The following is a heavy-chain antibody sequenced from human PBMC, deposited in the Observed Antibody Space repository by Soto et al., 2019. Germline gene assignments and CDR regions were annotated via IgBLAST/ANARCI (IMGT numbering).Heavy chain of an antibody. Sequence: EVQLLESGGGLVQPGGSLRLSCAASGFTFSTYAMSWVRQAPGKGLEWVSTVSASGGNTYYADSVKGRFTISRDNSKNTLFLQMNTLRAEDTAIFYCARGWGLDNWGQVTLVTVSS. D-gene: IGHD2-21*02. CDR1: GFTFSTYA. CDR3: ARGWGLDN. V-gene: IGHV3-23*01. CDR2: VSASGGNT. J-gene: IGHJ4*02.